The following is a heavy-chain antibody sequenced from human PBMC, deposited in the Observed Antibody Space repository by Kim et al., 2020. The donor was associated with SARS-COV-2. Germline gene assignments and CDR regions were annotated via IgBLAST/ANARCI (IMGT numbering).Heavy chain of an antibody. CDR3: ARENSSSWSGDAFDI. Sequence: QKFQGRVTITADESTSTAYMELGSLRSEDTAVYYCARENSSSWSGDAFDIWGQGTMVTVSS. V-gene: IGHV1-69*01. D-gene: IGHD6-13*01. J-gene: IGHJ3*02.